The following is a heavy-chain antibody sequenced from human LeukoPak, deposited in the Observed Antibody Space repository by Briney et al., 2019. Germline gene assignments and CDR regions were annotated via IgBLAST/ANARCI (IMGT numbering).Heavy chain of an antibody. CDR3: ARANIAAAGKEEFDY. CDR2: ISGSGGST. J-gene: IGHJ4*02. V-gene: IGHV3-23*01. D-gene: IGHD6-13*01. Sequence: QPGGSLRLSCAASGFTLSSYAMSWVRQAPGKGLEWVSAISGSGGSTYYADSVKGRFTISRDNSKNTLYLQMNSLRAEDTAVYYCARANIAAAGKEEFDYWGQGTLVTVSS. CDR1: GFTLSSYA.